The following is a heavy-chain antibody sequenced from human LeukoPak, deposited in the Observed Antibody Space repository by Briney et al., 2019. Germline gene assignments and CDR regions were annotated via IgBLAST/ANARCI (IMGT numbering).Heavy chain of an antibody. CDR1: GYTFTEYY. V-gene: IGHV1-2*02. CDR3: ARTDNRYDSPHLRN. D-gene: IGHD3-22*01. Sequence: GASVKVSCKTSGYTFTEYYIHWVRQAPGHGLEWMGWVNPHSGGTNFAQGVRGRVTLTRDTSVTTAYMELNRLESDDTAIYYCARTDNRYDSPHLRNWGQGTQIIVSS. CDR2: VNPHSGGT. J-gene: IGHJ4*02.